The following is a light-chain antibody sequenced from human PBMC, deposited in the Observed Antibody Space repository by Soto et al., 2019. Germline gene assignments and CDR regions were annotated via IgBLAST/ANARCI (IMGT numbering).Light chain of an antibody. J-gene: IGKJ4*01. CDR1: QSVLYSSNNKNY. Sequence: DIVMTQSPDSLAVSLGERATINCKSSQSVLYSSNNKNYLAWYQQKPGQPPKLLIYWASTRESGVPDRFSGSGSGTDFTLTISSLQAEDVAVSYCQQYDSTPLTFGGGTKVEIK. CDR2: WAS. CDR3: QQYDSTPLT. V-gene: IGKV4-1*01.